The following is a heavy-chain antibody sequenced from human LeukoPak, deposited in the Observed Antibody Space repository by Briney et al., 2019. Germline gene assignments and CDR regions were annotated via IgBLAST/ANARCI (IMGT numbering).Heavy chain of an antibody. CDR2: ISGSGGST. CDR3: AKESLSVVPSATFDY. V-gene: IGHV3-23*01. J-gene: IGHJ4*02. CDR1: GFTFSSYG. D-gene: IGHD2-2*01. Sequence: PGGSLRLSCAASGFTFSSYGMRWVRQAPGKRLEWVSAISGSGGSTYYADSVKGRFTISRDNSKNTLYLQMHSLSAEDTAVYYCAKESLSVVPSATFDYWGQGTLVTVSS.